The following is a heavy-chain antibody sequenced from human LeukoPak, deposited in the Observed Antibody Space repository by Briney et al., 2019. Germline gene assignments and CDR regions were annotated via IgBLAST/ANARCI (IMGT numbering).Heavy chain of an antibody. CDR3: ARQGVYYGSGSWFGP. J-gene: IGHJ5*02. CDR2: IYYSGST. V-gene: IGHV4-39*01. D-gene: IGHD3-10*01. Sequence: PSETLSLTCTVSGGSIRSNSYYWGWIRQPPGKGLEWIGSIYYSGSTYYNPSLKSRVTISVDTSKNQFSLKLSSVTAADTAMYYCARQGVYYGSGSWFGPWGQGTLVTVSS. CDR1: GGSIRSNSYY.